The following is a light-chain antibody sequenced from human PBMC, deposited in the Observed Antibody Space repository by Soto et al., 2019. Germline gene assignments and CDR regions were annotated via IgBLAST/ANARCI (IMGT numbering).Light chain of an antibody. CDR2: ATS. Sequence: EIVLTQAPGTQSLSPGERATLSCRARQSLTSSYLAWYQQKPGQAPRLLIYATSSRVTGIPDRFSGGGSGTDFTLTISRLEPEDFAVYYCQQYHGSPYTFGQGTKLEIK. V-gene: IGKV3-20*01. CDR3: QQYHGSPYT. J-gene: IGKJ2*01. CDR1: QSLTSSY.